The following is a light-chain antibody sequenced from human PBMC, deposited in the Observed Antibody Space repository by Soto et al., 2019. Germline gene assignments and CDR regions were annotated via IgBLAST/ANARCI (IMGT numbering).Light chain of an antibody. J-gene: IGKJ1*01. CDR1: QSVSSN. CDR2: GAS. Sequence: EVVMTQSPRTLSLSPGARATLSCRASQSVSSNLAWYQQKPGQAPRLLIHGASTRATGIPARFSGSGSGTEFTLTISSLQSEDSAVYYCQQYNKWPTWTFGQGTKVEI. V-gene: IGKV3-15*01. CDR3: QQYNKWPTWT.